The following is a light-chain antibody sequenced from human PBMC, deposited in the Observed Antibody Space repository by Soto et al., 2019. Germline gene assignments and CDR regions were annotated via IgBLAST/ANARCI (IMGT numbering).Light chain of an antibody. J-gene: IGLJ2*01. V-gene: IGLV4-60*03. CDR3: ETWYSYTRV. Sequence: QPVLTQSSSASASLGSSVTLTCTLSSGHSSYIIAWHQQQPGKAPRYLMKLEGSGSYNKGSGVPDRFSGSSSGADRYLTISNLQSEDEADYYCETWYSYTRVFGGGTKLTVL. CDR2: LEGSGSY. CDR1: SGHSSYI.